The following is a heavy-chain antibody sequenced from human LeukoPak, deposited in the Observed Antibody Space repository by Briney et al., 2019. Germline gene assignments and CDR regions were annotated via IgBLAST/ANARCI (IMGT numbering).Heavy chain of an antibody. CDR2: INPNSGGT. CDR1: GYTFTGYY. J-gene: IGHJ4*02. V-gene: IGHV1-2*02. CDR3: ARDSVGATSEYYFDY. Sequence: ASVKVSCKASGYTFTGYYMHWARQAPGQGLEWMGCINPNSGGTNYAQKFQGRVTMTRDTSISTAYMELSRLRSDDTAVYYCARDSVGATSEYYFDYWGQGTLVTVSS. D-gene: IGHD1-26*01.